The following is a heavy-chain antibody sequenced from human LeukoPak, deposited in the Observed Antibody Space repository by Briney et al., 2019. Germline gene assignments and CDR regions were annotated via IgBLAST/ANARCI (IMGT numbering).Heavy chain of an antibody. CDR2: SNSDGDRK. Sequence: GGSLRLSCAASGFTFSTYWMHWVRQPPGKGLVWVSRSNSDGDRKAYADFVKGRFTISRDNAKNTLFLQMNSLRAEDTALYYCARGVAGTRVFDYWGQGTLVTVSS. J-gene: IGHJ4*02. CDR3: ARGVAGTRVFDY. D-gene: IGHD6-19*01. V-gene: IGHV3-74*01. CDR1: GFTFSTYW.